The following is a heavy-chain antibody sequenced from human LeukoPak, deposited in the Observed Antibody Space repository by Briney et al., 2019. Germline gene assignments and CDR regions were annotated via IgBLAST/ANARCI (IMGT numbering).Heavy chain of an antibody. D-gene: IGHD3-22*01. V-gene: IGHV3-33*08. CDR3: ARGVDYYENSGTIDY. CDR1: KFTFSNYG. J-gene: IGHJ4*02. Sequence: GGSLRLSCTASKFTFSNYGMQWVRQPPGKGLEWVAIIWYDGSNKTYEDSVKGRFTISRDNSKNTLYLQMNSLRAEDTAVYYCARGVDYYENSGTIDYWGQGTLVTVSS. CDR2: IWYDGSNK.